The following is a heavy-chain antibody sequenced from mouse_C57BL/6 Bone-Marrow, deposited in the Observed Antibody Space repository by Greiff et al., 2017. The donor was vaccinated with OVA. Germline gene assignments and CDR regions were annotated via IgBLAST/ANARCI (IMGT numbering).Heavy chain of an antibody. V-gene: IGHV5-4*01. D-gene: IGHD1-1*01. CDR3: AREDYGSRGD. CDR1: FFPFSSYA. Sequence: SLPLSFSSSFFPFSSYAMSWVRQTPVQRLEWVATISAGGSYTYYPDNVKGRFTISRDNAKNNLYLQMSHLKSEDTAMYYCAREDYGSRGDWGKGTTLTVSS. J-gene: IGHJ2*01. CDR2: ISAGGSYT.